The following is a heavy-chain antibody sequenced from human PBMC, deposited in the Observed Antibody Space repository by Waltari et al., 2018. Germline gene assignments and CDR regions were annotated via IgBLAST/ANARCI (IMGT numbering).Heavy chain of an antibody. J-gene: IGHJ5*02. CDR1: GFTFSSYW. V-gene: IGHV3-7*01. CDR2: IKQDGSEK. CDR3: AREGCSGGSCYSYWFDP. D-gene: IGHD2-15*01. Sequence: EVQLVESGGGLVQPGGSLRLSCVASGFTFSSYWMSWVRQAPGKGLEWVANIKQDGSEKYYVDSVKGRFTISRDNAKNSLYLQMNSLRAEDTAVYYCAREGCSGGSCYSYWFDPWGQGTLVTVSS.